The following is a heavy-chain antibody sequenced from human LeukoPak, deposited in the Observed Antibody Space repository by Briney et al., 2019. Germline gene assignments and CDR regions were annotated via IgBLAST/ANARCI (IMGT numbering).Heavy chain of an antibody. Sequence: GGSLRLSCAASGFTFSAYSMNWVRQAPGKGLEWVSYIRGGGGTIYYADSVKGRFTISRDNAKNSLSLQMDSLRVEDTAVYYCARNQEIDYYDSSGFYWGVEYWGQGTLVTVSS. CDR1: GFTFSAYS. CDR2: IRGGGGTI. J-gene: IGHJ4*02. V-gene: IGHV3-48*01. D-gene: IGHD3-22*01. CDR3: ARNQEIDYYDSSGFYWGVEY.